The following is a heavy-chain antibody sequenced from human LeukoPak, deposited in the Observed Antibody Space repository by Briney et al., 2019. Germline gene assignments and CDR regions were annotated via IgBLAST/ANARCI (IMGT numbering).Heavy chain of an antibody. V-gene: IGHV3-30*18. CDR1: GFTFSSYG. D-gene: IGHD5-18*01. Sequence: GRSLRLSCAASGFTFSSYGMHWVRQAPGKGLEWVAVISYDGSNKYYADSVKGRFTISRDNSKNTLYLQMNSLRAEDTAVYYCAKAWDTAIEFDYWGQGTLVTVSS. J-gene: IGHJ4*02. CDR3: AKAWDTAIEFDY. CDR2: ISYDGSNK.